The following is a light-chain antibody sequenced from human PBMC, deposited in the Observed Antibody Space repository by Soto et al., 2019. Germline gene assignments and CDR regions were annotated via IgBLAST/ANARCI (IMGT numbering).Light chain of an antibody. CDR1: QSVSSN. V-gene: IGKV3-15*01. CDR3: QHYNNWPFT. J-gene: IGKJ2*01. CDR2: GAS. Sequence: EIGMTQSPATLSVSPGERATLSCRASQSVSSNLAWYQQKPGQAPRLLIYGASGRATGIPARFSGSGSGTEFTLTISSLQSEDFAVYYCQHYNNWPFTFGQGTKLEIK.